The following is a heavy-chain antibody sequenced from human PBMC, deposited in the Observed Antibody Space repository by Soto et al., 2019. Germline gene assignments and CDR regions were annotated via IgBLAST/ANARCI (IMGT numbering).Heavy chain of an antibody. V-gene: IGHV3-74*03. Sequence: EVQLVDSGGGLVQPGESLRLSCAASGLTFRSYWMHWVRQAPGKGMVWVSRINSDGSVAMYGDSVKGRFTISRDNAKNSLYLHMNSLRGEDTAVYYCVRAMQLWRLDSWGQGPLVTVSS. D-gene: IGHD2-2*01. J-gene: IGHJ4*02. CDR2: INSDGSVA. CDR3: VRAMQLWRLDS. CDR1: GLTFRSYW.